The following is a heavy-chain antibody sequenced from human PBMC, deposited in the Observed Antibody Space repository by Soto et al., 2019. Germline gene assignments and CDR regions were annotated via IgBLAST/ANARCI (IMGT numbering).Heavy chain of an antibody. D-gene: IGHD2-15*01. V-gene: IGHV3-33*01. J-gene: IGHJ6*02. CDR1: GFTCSSYG. CDR3: ARDRGGPPLRYYYGMDV. CDR2: IWYDGSNK. Sequence: GGSLRLSSAASGFTCSSYGMHWVRQAPGKGLEWVAVIWYDGSNKYYADSVKGRFTISRDNSKNTLYLQMNSLRAEDTAVYYCARDRGGPPLRYYYGMDVWGQGTTVTVSS.